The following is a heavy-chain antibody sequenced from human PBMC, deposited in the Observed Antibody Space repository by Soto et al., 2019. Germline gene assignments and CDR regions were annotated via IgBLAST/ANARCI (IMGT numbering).Heavy chain of an antibody. V-gene: IGHV3-7*04. CDR1: GFTFSSYW. CDR2: IKQDGSEK. Sequence: EVQLVESGGGLVQPGGSLRLSCAASGFTFSSYWMSWVRQAPGKGLEWVANIKQDGSEKYYVDSVKGRFTISRDNAKNSLYLQMNSLTAEDTAVYYCARDYSSSRYQIDYWGQGTLVTVSS. CDR3: ARDYSSSRYQIDY. J-gene: IGHJ4*02. D-gene: IGHD6-13*01.